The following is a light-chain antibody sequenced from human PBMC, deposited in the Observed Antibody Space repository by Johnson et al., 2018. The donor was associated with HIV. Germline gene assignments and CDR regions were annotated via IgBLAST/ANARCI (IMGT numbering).Light chain of an antibody. V-gene: IGLV1-51*01. CDR2: DNN. Sequence: QSVLTQPPSVSAAPGQMVTISCSGSSSNIGDNYVSWYQQLPGTAPKLLIYDNNKRPSGIPDRFSGSKSGTSATLGITGLQTGDEADYYCGTWDSRLNVYLFGTGTKVTVL. CDR3: GTWDSRLNVYL. J-gene: IGLJ1*01. CDR1: SSNIGDNY.